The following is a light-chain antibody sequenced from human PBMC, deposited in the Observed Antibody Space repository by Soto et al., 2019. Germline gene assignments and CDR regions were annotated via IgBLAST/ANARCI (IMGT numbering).Light chain of an antibody. CDR3: QQYGSSPPIT. CDR2: GAS. J-gene: IGKJ5*01. CDR1: QSVSSSY. V-gene: IGKV3-20*01. Sequence: EIVLTQSPGTLSLSPGERATLSCRASQSVSSSYLAWYQQKPGQAPRLLIYGASSRAIGIPDRFSGSGSGTDVTLTISRREPEDFAVYYCQQYGSSPPITFGQGTRLEIK.